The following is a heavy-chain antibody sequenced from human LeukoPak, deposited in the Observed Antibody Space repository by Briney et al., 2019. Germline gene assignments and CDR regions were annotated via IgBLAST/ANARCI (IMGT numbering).Heavy chain of an antibody. J-gene: IGHJ4*02. D-gene: IGHD6-13*01. CDR1: GYSFTSYW. CDR2: IYPGDSDT. CDR3: ARRIAAAGTAMDFDY. V-gene: IGHV5-51*01. Sequence: GESLKISCKGSGYSFTSYWIGWVRQMPGKGLEWMGIIYPGDSDTRYSPSFQGQVTISADKSISTAYLQWSSLKASDTAMYYCARRIAAAGTAMDFDYWGQGTLVTVSS.